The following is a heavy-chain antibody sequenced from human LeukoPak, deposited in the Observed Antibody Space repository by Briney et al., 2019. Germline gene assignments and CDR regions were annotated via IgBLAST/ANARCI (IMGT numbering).Heavy chain of an antibody. D-gene: IGHD3-3*01. Sequence: PGGSLRLSCAASGFTFNKYGMHWVRQAPGKGLEWVALMWYDGSNKNYVDSVKGRFTISRDNSKNTLDLQMNSLRAEDTAVYYCAREGFWSGSQYYYYGMDVWGQGTTVTVSS. J-gene: IGHJ6*02. V-gene: IGHV3-33*01. CDR1: GFTFNKYG. CDR2: MWYDGSNK. CDR3: AREGFWSGSQYYYYGMDV.